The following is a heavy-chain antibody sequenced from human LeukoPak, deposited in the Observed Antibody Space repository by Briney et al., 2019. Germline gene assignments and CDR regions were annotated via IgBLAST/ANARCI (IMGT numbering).Heavy chain of an antibody. V-gene: IGHV5-51*01. J-gene: IGHJ4*02. CDR2: IYPGDSDT. CDR1: GYSFTSYW. CDR3: ARRRDGHVDY. D-gene: IGHD5-24*01. Sequence: GASLQISCKGSGYSFTSYWIGWVRQLPGKGLEWMGIIYPGDSDTRYNPSFQGQVTISADKSISTAYLQWSSLKASDTAMYYCARRRDGHVDYWGQGTLVTVSS.